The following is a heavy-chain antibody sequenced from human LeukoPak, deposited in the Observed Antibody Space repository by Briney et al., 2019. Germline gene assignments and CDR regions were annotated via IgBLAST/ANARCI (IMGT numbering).Heavy chain of an antibody. CDR3: AKDIDYDFWNGLDL. CDR2: ISWNSGSI. CDR1: GFTFDDYA. J-gene: IGHJ5*02. Sequence: PGRSLRLSCAASGFTFDDYAMHWVRQAPGKGLEWVSGISWNSGSIGYADSVKGRFTISRDNAKNSLYLQMNSLRAEDTALYYCAKDIDYDFWNGLDLWGQGTLVTVSS. V-gene: IGHV3-9*01. D-gene: IGHD3-3*01.